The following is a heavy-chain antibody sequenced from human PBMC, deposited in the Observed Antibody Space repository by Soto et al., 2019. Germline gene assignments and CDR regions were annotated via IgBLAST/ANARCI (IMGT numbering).Heavy chain of an antibody. CDR1: GGTFSSYA. V-gene: IGHV1-69*06. Sequence: QVQLVQSGAEVKKPGSSVKVSCKASGGTFSSYAISWVRQAPGQGLEWMGGIIPICGTANYAHEFQGRVTITADKTTRSAYKKLISLRSEDTAVYYWAVETAGIASAGTGFLKYYFDYWGQGTLVTVSS. CDR3: AVETAGIASAGTGFLKYYFDY. J-gene: IGHJ4*02. D-gene: IGHD6-13*01. CDR2: IIPICGTA.